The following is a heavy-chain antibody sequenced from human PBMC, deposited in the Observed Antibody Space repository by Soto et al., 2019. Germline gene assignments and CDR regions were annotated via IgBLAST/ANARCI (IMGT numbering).Heavy chain of an antibody. CDR1: GFTFSSYG. D-gene: IGHD3-9*01. CDR3: AKDSRRDLYYDILTGYYPNDY. V-gene: IGHV3-30*18. Sequence: GGSLRLSCAASGFTFSSYGMHWVRQAPGKGLEWVAVISYDGSNKYYADSVKGRFTISRDNSKNTLYLQMNSLRAEDTAVYYCAKDSRRDLYYDILTGYYPNDYWGQGTLVTVSS. CDR2: ISYDGSNK. J-gene: IGHJ4*02.